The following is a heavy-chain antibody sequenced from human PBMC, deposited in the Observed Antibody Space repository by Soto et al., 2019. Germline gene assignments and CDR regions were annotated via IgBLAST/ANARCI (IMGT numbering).Heavy chain of an antibody. Sequence: VASVKVSCKTSGYIFRNYSISWVRQAPGQGLEWMGWISVSNDNTDSAHALRGRLTMTTDTSTSTAYLELTSLMSNDTAVYYCARSSPSLDYWGQGSLVTVSS. CDR1: GYIFRNYS. CDR2: ISVSNDNT. D-gene: IGHD3-10*01. J-gene: IGHJ4*02. V-gene: IGHV1-18*04. CDR3: ARSSPSLDY.